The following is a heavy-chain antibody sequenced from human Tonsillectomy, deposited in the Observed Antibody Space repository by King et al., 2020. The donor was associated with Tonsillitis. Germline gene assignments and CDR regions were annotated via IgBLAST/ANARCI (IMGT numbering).Heavy chain of an antibody. Sequence: QLVQSGAEVKKPGSSVKVSCKASGGTFSSYDISGVRQAPGQGLEWMGGSIPIFGTANYAQKFQGRVTITADESTRTANMELSSLRAEDTAVYYCARNGRSDDYDFWSGPEYYYYYGMDVWGQGTTVTVSS. V-gene: IGHV1-69*01. CDR2: SIPIFGTA. CDR1: GGTFSSYD. J-gene: IGHJ6*02. CDR3: ARNGRSDDYDFWSGPEYYYYYGMDV. D-gene: IGHD3-3*01.